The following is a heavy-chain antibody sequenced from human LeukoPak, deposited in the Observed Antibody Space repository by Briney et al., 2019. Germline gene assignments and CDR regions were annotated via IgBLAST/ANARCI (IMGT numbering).Heavy chain of an antibody. D-gene: IGHD4-17*01. Sequence: GGSLRLSCAASGFTSSSYGMHGVRQAPGKGLEWVAFIRYDGSNKYYADSVKGRFTISRDNSKNTLYLQMNSLRAEDTAVYYCAKVTRDYCDYATFDYWGQGTLVTVSS. CDR3: AKVTRDYCDYATFDY. CDR1: GFTSSSYG. V-gene: IGHV3-30*02. CDR2: IRYDGSNK. J-gene: IGHJ4*02.